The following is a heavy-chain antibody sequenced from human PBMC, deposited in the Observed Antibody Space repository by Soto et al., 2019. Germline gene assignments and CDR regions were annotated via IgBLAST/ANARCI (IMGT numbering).Heavy chain of an antibody. V-gene: IGHV3-21*01. D-gene: IGHD6-19*01. J-gene: IGHJ4*02. CDR3: ARESSWCQWLILATFDY. Sequence: EVQLVESGGGLVKPGGSLRLSCAASGFTFSSYSMNWVRQAPGKGLEWVSSISSSSSYIYYADSVKGRFTISRDNAKNSLYMQMYSLRAEDTAVYYCARESSWCQWLILATFDYCGQGTLVTVSS. CDR2: ISSSSSYI. CDR1: GFTFSSYS.